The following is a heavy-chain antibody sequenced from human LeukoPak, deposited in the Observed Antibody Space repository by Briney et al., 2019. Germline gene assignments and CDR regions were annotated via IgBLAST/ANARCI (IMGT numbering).Heavy chain of an antibody. J-gene: IGHJ6*03. CDR2: IYHSGST. V-gene: IGHV4-30-2*01. CDR1: GGSISSGGYY. D-gene: IGHD2-2*01. Sequence: PSETLSLTCTVSGGSISSGGYYWSWIRQPPGKGLEWIGYIYHSGSTYYNPSLKSRVTISVDRSKNQFSLKLSSVTAADTAVYYCARDHFYCSSTSCYLYYYYMDVWGKGTTVTVSS. CDR3: ARDHFYCSSTSCYLYYYYMDV.